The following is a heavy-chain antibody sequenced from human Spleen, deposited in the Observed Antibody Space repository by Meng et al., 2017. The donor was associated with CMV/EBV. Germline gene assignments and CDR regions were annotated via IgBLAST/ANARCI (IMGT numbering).Heavy chain of an antibody. J-gene: IGHJ4*01. V-gene: IGHV1-2*02. Sequence: ASVKVSCKDSGYTFTGYYMHWVRQAPGQGLEWMGWINPNSGGTNYAQKLQGRVTMTTDTSTSTAYMELRSLSSDDTGVHYCARETGSSLSVDYWGQGTLVTVSS. CDR2: INPNSGGT. CDR1: GYTFTGYY. CDR3: ARETGSSLSVDY. D-gene: IGHD6-6*01.